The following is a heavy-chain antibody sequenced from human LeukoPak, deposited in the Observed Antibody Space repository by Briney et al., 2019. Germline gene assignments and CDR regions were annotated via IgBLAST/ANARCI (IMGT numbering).Heavy chain of an antibody. V-gene: IGHV3-23*01. CDR2: IIGSGGST. D-gene: IGHD5-24*01. Sequence: GGSLRLSCAASRFTFSSYAMTWVRQAPGKGLEWVSTIIGSGGSTYYADFVKGRFIISKDNSKNTLYLQMNSLRAEDTAVYYCARDLDDYNDFPPIFQHWGQGTLVTVSS. J-gene: IGHJ1*01. CDR3: ARDLDDYNDFPPIFQH. CDR1: RFTFSSYA.